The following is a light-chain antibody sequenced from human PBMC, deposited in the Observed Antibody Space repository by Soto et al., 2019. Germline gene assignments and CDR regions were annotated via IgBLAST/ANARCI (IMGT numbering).Light chain of an antibody. CDR2: EVT. V-gene: IGLV2-14*01. J-gene: IGLJ2*01. CDR1: SSDVGDYNY. Sequence: QSALTQPASVSGSPGQTITISCTGTSSDVGDYNYVSWYQLHPGKAPKLMIYEVTNRPSGVSNRFSGSKSGNTASLTISGLLARDEAGYSSGSYARGSLGVFFGAGPKRTGL. CDR3: GSYARGSLGVF.